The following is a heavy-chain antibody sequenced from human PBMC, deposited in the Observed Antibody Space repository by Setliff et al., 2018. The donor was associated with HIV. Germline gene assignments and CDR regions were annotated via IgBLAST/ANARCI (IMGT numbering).Heavy chain of an antibody. CDR2: ISGSGSTT. V-gene: IGHV3-23*01. J-gene: IGHJ4*02. Sequence: PGGSLRLSCAASGFTFTSCAMNWVRQAPGKGLEWVSSISGSGSTTYYADSVKGRLTISRDNSQNALYLHMNSLRAEDTAVYYCAKLQEGHVYSHYDSWGQGTLVTVSS. D-gene: IGHD2-21*01. CDR3: AKLQEGHVYSHYDS. CDR1: GFTFTSCA.